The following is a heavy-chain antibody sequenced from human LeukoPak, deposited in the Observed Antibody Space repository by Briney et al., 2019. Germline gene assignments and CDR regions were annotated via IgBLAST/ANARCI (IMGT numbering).Heavy chain of an antibody. V-gene: IGHV1-46*01. D-gene: IGHD2-2*01. CDR3: ARVRLSKCSSTSCYFRGTYDY. CDR2: ISPSGGST. J-gene: IGHJ4*02. CDR1: GYTFTSNY. Sequence: ASVKVSCKAFGYTFTSNYMHWVRQAPGQGPEWMGVISPSGGSTTYAQKFQGRVTLTRDMSTSTDYLELSSLRSEDTAVYYCARVRLSKCSSTSCYFRGTYDYWGQGTLVTVSS.